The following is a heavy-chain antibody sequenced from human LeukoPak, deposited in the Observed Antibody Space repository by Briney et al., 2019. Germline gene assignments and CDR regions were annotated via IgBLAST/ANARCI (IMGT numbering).Heavy chain of an antibody. CDR1: GFTFDDYG. Sequence: SGGSLRLSCAASGFTFDDYGISWVRQAPGKGLEWVSGINWNGGSTGYADSVKGRFTISRDNAKNSLYLQMNSLRAEDTALYYCASILGPDYYGSGSYLRDYWGQGTLVTVSS. D-gene: IGHD3-10*01. CDR3: ASILGPDYYGSGSYLRDY. V-gene: IGHV3-20*04. J-gene: IGHJ4*02. CDR2: INWNGGST.